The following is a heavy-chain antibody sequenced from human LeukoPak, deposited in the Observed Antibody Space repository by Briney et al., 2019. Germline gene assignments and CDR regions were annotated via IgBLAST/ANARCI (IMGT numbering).Heavy chain of an antibody. CDR2: INPSGGST. V-gene: IGHV1-46*01. Sequence: ASVKVSCKASGYTFTSYYMHWVRQAPGQGLEWMGIINPSGGSTSYAQKFQGRVTMTRDTSTSTVYMELSSLRSEDTAVYYCARDPYQRITMIVANWFDPWGQGTLVTVSS. D-gene: IGHD3-22*01. CDR3: ARDPYQRITMIVANWFDP. CDR1: GYTFTSYY. J-gene: IGHJ5*02.